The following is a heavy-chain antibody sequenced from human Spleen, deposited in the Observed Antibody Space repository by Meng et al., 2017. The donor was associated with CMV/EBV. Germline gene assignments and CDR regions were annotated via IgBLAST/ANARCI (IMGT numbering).Heavy chain of an antibody. CDR3: AKDRGWGYYDNYLDH. Sequence: GGSLRLSCAVSEVTFSTYGMHWVRQAPGKGLEWVAFTLYDGSNKYYADSVKGRFTISRDNSKSTLYLQIDSLRLEDTAVYYCAKDRGWGYYDNYLDHWGQGTLVTVSS. CDR2: TLYDGSNK. J-gene: IGHJ4*02. D-gene: IGHD3-22*01. V-gene: IGHV3-30*02. CDR1: EVTFSTYG.